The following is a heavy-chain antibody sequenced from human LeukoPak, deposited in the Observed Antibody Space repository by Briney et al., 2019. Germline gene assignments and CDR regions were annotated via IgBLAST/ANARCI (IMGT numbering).Heavy chain of an antibody. Sequence: GGSLRLSCSASGFIFRHYAVNWVRQSPGKGLEWVSGISGGGDSTYYADSVKGRFTVSRDNSKNTLYLQMNSLTAADTAVYFCAKALGDWPTTLDYWGRGTLVTVSS. V-gene: IGHV3-23*01. D-gene: IGHD3-16*01. J-gene: IGHJ4*02. CDR3: AKALGDWPTTLDY. CDR2: ISGGGDST. CDR1: GFIFRHYA.